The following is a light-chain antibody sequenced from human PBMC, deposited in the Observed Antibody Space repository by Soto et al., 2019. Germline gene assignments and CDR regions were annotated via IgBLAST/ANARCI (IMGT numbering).Light chain of an antibody. Sequence: SALTQPASVSGPPGQSITISCTGTSSDIGGYNYVSWYQHHPGKAPKLIIYEVSNRPSGVSNRFSGSKSGNTASLTISGLQADDEADYYCSSYTSSDTYVFGTGTKVTVL. CDR2: EVS. J-gene: IGLJ1*01. CDR3: SSYTSSDTYV. V-gene: IGLV2-14*01. CDR1: SSDIGGYNY.